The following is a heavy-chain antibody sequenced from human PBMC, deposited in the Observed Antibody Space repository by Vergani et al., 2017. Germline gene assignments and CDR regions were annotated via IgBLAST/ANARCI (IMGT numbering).Heavy chain of an antibody. J-gene: IGHJ4*02. V-gene: IGHV3-7*01. CDR3: VRHTTYTDS. D-gene: IGHD1-1*01. CDR1: GFISSSYW. Sequence: EGQLVESGGDWVQRGGSLRLSCAASGFISSSYWMSWVRQAPGKGLEWVANVNQDGSEKYYVDSVRGRFTISRDNAKNSIYLQMNSLRAEDTAVYFCVRHTTYTDSWGQGTLVTVSS. CDR2: VNQDGSEK.